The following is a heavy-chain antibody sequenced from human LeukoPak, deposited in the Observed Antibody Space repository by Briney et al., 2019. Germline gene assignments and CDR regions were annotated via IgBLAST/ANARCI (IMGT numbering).Heavy chain of an antibody. D-gene: IGHD3-22*01. Sequence: GGSLRLSCAASGFTSSSYWMHWVRQAPGKGLVWVSRINSDGSSTSYADSVKGRFTISRDNAKNTLYLQMNSLRAEDTAVYYCARGRLDYYDSSGYHDYWGQGTLVTVSS. CDR3: ARGRLDYYDSSGYHDY. CDR1: GFTSSSYW. V-gene: IGHV3-74*01. J-gene: IGHJ4*02. CDR2: INSDGSST.